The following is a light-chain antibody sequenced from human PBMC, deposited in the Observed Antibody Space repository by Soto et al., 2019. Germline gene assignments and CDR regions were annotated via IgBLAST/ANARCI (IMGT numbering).Light chain of an antibody. Sequence: QSVLTQPPSASGSPGQSVTISCTGTSSDVGGYNYVSWYQQHPGKAPKLMIYEVHKRPSGVPDRFSGSKSGNTASLTVSGLQAEDEADYYCSSYAGSDNFVVFGGGTKLTVL. V-gene: IGLV2-8*01. J-gene: IGLJ2*01. CDR2: EVH. CDR3: SSYAGSDNFVV. CDR1: SSDVGGYNY.